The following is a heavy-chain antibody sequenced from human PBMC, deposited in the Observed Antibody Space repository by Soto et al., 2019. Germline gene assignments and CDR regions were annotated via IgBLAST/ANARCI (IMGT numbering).Heavy chain of an antibody. V-gene: IGHV1-2*04. CDR1: GYTFTGYY. CDR3: ARGGNLKWLRYYYYMDV. D-gene: IGHD5-12*01. CDR2: INPNSGGT. J-gene: IGHJ6*03. Sequence: ASVKVSCKASGYTFTGYYMHWVRQAPGQGLEWMGWINPNSGGTNYAQKFQGWVTMTRDTSISTAYMELSRLRSDDTAVYYCARGGNLKWLRYYYYMDVWGKGTTVTVSS.